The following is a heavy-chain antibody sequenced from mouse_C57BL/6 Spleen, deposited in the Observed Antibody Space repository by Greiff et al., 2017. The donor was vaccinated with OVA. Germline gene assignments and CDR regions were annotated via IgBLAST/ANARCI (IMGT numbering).Heavy chain of an antibody. V-gene: IGHV14-4*01. CDR1: GFNIKDDY. CDR3: TGAGAWFAY. CDR2: IDPENGDT. J-gene: IGHJ3*01. Sequence: EVKLVESGAELVRPGASVKLSCTASGFNIKDDYMHWVKQRPEQGLEWIGWIDPENGDTEYASKFQGKATITADTSSNTAYLQLSSLTSEDTAVYYCTGAGAWFAYWGQGTLVTVSA.